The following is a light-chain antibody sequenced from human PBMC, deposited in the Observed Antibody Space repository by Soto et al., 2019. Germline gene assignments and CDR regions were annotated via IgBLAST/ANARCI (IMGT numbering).Light chain of an antibody. J-gene: IGLJ1*01. CDR2: EVS. Sequence: QSALTQPPSASGSPGQSVAISCTGISSDVGGYNYVSWYQQHPGKAPKLMIYEVSNRPSGVSNRFSGSKSGNTASLTISGLQAEDEADYYCSSYTSSSTGYVFGTGTKVTVL. CDR3: SSYTSSSTGYV. CDR1: SSDVGGYNY. V-gene: IGLV2-14*01.